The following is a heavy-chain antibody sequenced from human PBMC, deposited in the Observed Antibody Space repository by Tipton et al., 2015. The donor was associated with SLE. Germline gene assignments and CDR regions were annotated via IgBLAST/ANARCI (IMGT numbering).Heavy chain of an antibody. Sequence: TLSLTCTVFGDSISISRYYWSWIRQPAGKGLEWIGRIYTSGSTNYNPSLKSRVTILVDRSKNQFSLKLSSVTAADTAVYYCARGVLDFWGQGMLVTVSS. CDR3: ARGVLDF. CDR2: IYTSGST. V-gene: IGHV4-61*02. CDR1: GDSISISRYY. J-gene: IGHJ4*02.